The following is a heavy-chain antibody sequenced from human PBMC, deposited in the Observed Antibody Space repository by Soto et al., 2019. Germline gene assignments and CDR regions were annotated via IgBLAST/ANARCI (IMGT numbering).Heavy chain of an antibody. V-gene: IGHV4-59*01. Sequence: PSETLSLTCTVSGGTISSYYWSWIRQPPGKGLEWIGYIYYSGSTNYNPSLKSRVTISVDTSKNQFSLKLSSVTAADTAVYYCARESYDHPSRYFDYWGQGTRVTVSS. D-gene: IGHD3-16*01. CDR3: ARESYDHPSRYFDY. J-gene: IGHJ4*02. CDR1: GGTISSYY. CDR2: IYYSGST.